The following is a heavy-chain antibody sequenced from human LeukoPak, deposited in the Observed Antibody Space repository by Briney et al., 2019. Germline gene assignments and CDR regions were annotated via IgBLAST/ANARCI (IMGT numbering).Heavy chain of an antibody. CDR1: GFTFSSYA. Sequence: GGSLRLSCAASGFTFSSYAMSWVRQAPGKGLEWLGRIKRETDGGTIDYAAPVKGRFTISRDDSRNTLYLQMDSLKIEDTAVYYCTTDRYYDNSELQFQHWGQGTLVTVST. D-gene: IGHD3-22*01. CDR3: TTDRYYDNSELQFQH. J-gene: IGHJ1*01. CDR2: IKRETDGGTI. V-gene: IGHV3-15*01.